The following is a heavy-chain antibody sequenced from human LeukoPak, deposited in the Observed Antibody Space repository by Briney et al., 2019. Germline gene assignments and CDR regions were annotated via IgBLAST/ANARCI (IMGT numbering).Heavy chain of an antibody. D-gene: IGHD5-12*01. J-gene: IGHJ4*02. V-gene: IGHV1-8*01. CDR1: GYTFTSYD. Sequence: GASVKVSCKASGYTFTSYDINWVRQATGQGLEWMGWMNPNSGNTGYAQKFQGRVTMTRNTSISTAYMELSSLRAEDTAVYHCAKGSDIRVSLHFDFWGQGTLVTVSS. CDR3: AKGSDIRVSLHFDF. CDR2: MNPNSGNT.